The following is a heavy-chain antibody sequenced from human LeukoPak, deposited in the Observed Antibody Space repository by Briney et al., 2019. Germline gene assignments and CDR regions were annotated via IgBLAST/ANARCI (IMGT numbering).Heavy chain of an antibody. CDR1: RYTLTSYI. J-gene: IGHJ4*02. V-gene: IGHV1-18*01. D-gene: IGHD2-15*01. CDR3: ARGGSRRANDY. CDR2: ISANNGNT. Sequence: ASVKVSCTASRYTLTSYIISWVRQAPGQGLEWMGWISANNGNTNYAQKLQGRVTITTDTSTSTAYVQMISLRADDTAVYYCARGGSRRANDYWGQGTLVTVSS.